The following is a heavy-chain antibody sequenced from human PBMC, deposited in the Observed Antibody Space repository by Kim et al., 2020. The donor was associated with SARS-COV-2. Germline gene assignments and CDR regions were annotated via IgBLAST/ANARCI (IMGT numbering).Heavy chain of an antibody. CDR2: IYYSGST. CDR1: GGSISSGDYY. V-gene: IGHV4-30-4*01. CDR3: AGHGIAAAGTDQKNFDY. D-gene: IGHD6-13*01. Sequence: SETLSLTCTVSGGSISSGDYYWSWIRQPPGKGLEWIGYIYYSGSTYYNPSLKSRVTISVDTSKNQFSLKLSSVTAADTAVYYCAGHGIAAAGTDQKNFDYWGQGTLVTISS. J-gene: IGHJ4*02.